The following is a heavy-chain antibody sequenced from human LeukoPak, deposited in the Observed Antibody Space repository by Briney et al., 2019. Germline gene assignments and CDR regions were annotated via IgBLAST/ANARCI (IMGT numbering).Heavy chain of an antibody. CDR1: GYTFTGYY. J-gene: IGHJ4*02. CDR2: INPNSGDT. CDR3: AREGCSGGSCYSYSSGLDY. V-gene: IGHV1-2*02. Sequence: ASVKVSFKASGYTFTGYYIHWVRQAPGQGLEWMGWINPNSGDTNYAQKFQGRVTMTRDTSISTAYMELSGLRSDDTAVYYCAREGCSGGSCYSYSSGLDYWGQGTLVTVSS. D-gene: IGHD2-15*01.